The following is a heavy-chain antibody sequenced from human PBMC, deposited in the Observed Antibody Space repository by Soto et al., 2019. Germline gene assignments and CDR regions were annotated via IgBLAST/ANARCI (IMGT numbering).Heavy chain of an antibody. CDR2: IYYSGST. CDR1: GGSISSGGYY. CDR3: ARVGVVRGVIIPFDY. V-gene: IGHV4-31*03. D-gene: IGHD3-10*01. Sequence: SETLSLTCTVSGGSISSGGYYWSWIRQHPGKGLEWIGYIYYSGSTYYNPSLKSRVTISVDTSKNQFSLKLSSVTAADTAVYYCARVGVVRGVIIPFDYWGQGTLVTVSS. J-gene: IGHJ4*02.